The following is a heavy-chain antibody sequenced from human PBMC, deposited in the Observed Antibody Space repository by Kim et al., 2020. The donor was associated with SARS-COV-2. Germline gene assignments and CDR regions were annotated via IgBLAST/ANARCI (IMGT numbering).Heavy chain of an antibody. J-gene: IGHJ5*02. CDR1: GGSFSGYY. Sequence: SETLSLTCAVYGGSFSGYYWSWIRQPPGKGLEWIGEINHSGSTNYNPSLKSRVTISVDTSKNQFSLKLSSVTAADTAVYYCARGRIVVVPAAMVRARFDPWGQGTLVTVSS. V-gene: IGHV4-34*01. D-gene: IGHD2-2*01. CDR2: INHSGST. CDR3: ARGRIVVVPAAMVRARFDP.